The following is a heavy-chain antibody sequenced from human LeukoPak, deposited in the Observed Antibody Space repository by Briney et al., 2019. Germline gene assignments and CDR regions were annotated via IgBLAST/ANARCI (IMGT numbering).Heavy chain of an antibody. CDR3: ATSSYYDFWSGYDY. J-gene: IGHJ4*02. V-gene: IGHV1-24*01. Sequence: GASVKVSCKVSGYTLTELSMHWLRQAPGKGLEWMGGFDPEDGETIYAQKFQGRVTMTEDTSTDTAYMVLSSLRSEDTAVYYCATSSYYDFWSGYDYWGQGTLVTVSS. CDR2: FDPEDGET. CDR1: GYTLTELS. D-gene: IGHD3-3*01.